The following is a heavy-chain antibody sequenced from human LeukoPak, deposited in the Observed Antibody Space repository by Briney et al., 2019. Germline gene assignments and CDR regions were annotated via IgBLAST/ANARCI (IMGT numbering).Heavy chain of an antibody. CDR1: GGSISSYY. CDR2: IYYSGST. J-gene: IGHJ4*02. V-gene: IGHV4-59*01. CDR3: ARVIYDSSGYYYFDY. Sequence: PSETLSLTCTVSGGSISSYYWSWIRQPPGKGLEWIGYIYYSGSTNYNPSLKSRVTISVDTSKNQFSLKLSSVTAADKAVYYCARVIYDSSGYYYFDYWGQGTLVTVSS. D-gene: IGHD3-22*01.